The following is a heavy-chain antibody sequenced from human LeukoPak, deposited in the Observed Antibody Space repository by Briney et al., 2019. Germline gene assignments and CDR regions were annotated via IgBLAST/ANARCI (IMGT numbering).Heavy chain of an antibody. J-gene: IGHJ6*02. D-gene: IGHD3-22*01. V-gene: IGHV4-31*03. Sequence: SQTLSLTCTVSGGSISSGGYYWSWIRQHPGKGLEWIGYIYYSGSTYYNPSLKSRVTISVDTSKNQFSLKLSSVTAADTAVYYRARDFRGLVVLAPSGDYGMDVWGQGTTVTVSS. CDR3: ARDFRGLVVLAPSGDYGMDV. CDR2: IYYSGST. CDR1: GGSISSGGYY.